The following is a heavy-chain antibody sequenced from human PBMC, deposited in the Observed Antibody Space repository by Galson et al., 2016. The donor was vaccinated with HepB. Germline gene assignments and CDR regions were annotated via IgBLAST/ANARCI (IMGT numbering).Heavy chain of an antibody. CDR1: GFTFSSYA. D-gene: IGHD6-19*01. V-gene: IGHV3-30*04. Sequence: SLRLSCAASGFTFSSYAMHWVSQAPGKGLEWVTVISYDERDKYYADSVKGRFTISRDNSKNTLYLQMNSLRAEDTAVYYCARGWYPFVTIAVAGTLGYWGQGTLVTVSS. CDR2: ISYDERDK. CDR3: ARGWYPFVTIAVAGTLGY. J-gene: IGHJ4*02.